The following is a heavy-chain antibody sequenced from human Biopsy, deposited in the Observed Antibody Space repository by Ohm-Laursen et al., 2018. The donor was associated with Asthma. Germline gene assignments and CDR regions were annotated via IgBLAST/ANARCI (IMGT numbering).Heavy chain of an antibody. Sequence: GTLSLTCIVSGGSITSSSYYWGWIRQPPGKGMEWIGSMYHSGSPYYHPSLKSRATISVDTSKNQLSLKMSSVTAADTAVYFCVRHQYSSSWSTLDYWGQGALVTVSS. CDR1: GGSITSSSYY. J-gene: IGHJ4*02. D-gene: IGHD3-22*01. CDR2: MYHSGSP. V-gene: IGHV4-39*01. CDR3: VRHQYSSSWSTLDY.